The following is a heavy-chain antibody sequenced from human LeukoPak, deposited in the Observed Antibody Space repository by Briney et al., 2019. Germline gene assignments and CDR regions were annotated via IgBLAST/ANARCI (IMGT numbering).Heavy chain of an antibody. Sequence: GGSLRLSCTTSGFNFGDYNMNWVRQAPGKGLEWVGYIRAKTHDGTADYAASVKGRFTISRDDSKSIAYLQMTGLKSEDTAVYYCTRGRLYPYGPEFDFWGQGTLVTVSS. D-gene: IGHD3-10*01. CDR3: TRGRLYPYGPEFDF. J-gene: IGHJ4*02. CDR1: GFNFGDYN. V-gene: IGHV3-49*04. CDR2: IRAKTHDGTA.